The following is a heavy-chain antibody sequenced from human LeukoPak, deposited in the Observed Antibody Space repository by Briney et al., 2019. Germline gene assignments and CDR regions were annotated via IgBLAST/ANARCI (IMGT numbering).Heavy chain of an antibody. CDR3: ARGVGDSSGYYPNNYYYYYMDV. D-gene: IGHD3-22*01. CDR2: INPNSGGT. Sequence: GASVKVSCKASGYTFTGYYMHWVRQAPGQGLEWMGWINPNSGGTNYAQKFQGRVTMTRDTSISTAYMELSRLRSDDTAVYYCARGVGDSSGYYPNNYYYYYMDVWGKGTTVTVSS. J-gene: IGHJ6*03. V-gene: IGHV1-2*02. CDR1: GYTFTGYY.